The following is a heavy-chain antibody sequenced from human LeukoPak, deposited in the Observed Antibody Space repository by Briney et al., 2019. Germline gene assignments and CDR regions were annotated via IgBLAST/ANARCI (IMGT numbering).Heavy chain of an antibody. V-gene: IGHV3-30*18. J-gene: IGHJ4*02. D-gene: IGHD3-10*01. CDR3: AKGRLWFGELLDHSYFDY. CDR2: ISYDGSNK. Sequence: GGSLRLSCAASGFTFSSYGMHWVRQAPGKGLEWVAVISYDGSNKYYADSVKGRFTISRDNSKNTLYLQMNRLRAEDTAVYYCAKGRLWFGELLDHSYFDYWGRGTLVTVSS. CDR1: GFTFSSYG.